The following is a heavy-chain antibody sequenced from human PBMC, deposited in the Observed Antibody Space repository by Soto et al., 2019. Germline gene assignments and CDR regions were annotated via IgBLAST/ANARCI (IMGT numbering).Heavy chain of an antibody. CDR2: ISSSGTYI. J-gene: IGHJ6*02. CDR1: GFTFSTYS. CDR3: ARDPSDCSSTSCWGYYALDV. V-gene: IGHV3-21*01. D-gene: IGHD2-2*01. Sequence: GGSLRLSCAASGFTFSTYSMNWVRQAPGKGLEWVSSISSSGTYIHYADSLKGRFTISRDNAKNSLYLQMISLRAEDPAVYYCARDPSDCSSTSCWGYYALDVWGQGTTVTVSS.